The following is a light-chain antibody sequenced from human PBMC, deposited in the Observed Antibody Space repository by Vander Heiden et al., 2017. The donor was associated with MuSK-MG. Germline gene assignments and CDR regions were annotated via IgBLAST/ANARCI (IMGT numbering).Light chain of an antibody. CDR3: QSYDTSLGGSKV. CDR1: SSNLGAGYD. V-gene: IGLV1-40*01. CDR2: GNT. Sequence: QSVLTQPPSVSGAPGQRVTISCTGTSSNLGAGYDVPWYQQFPGAAPKLLISGNTNRPSGVPDRFSGSKSGTSASLAISGLQTEDEADYYCQSYDTSLGGSKVFGGGTKLTVL. J-gene: IGLJ2*01.